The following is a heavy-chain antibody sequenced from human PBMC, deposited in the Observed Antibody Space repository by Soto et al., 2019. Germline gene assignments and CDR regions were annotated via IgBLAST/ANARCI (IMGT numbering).Heavy chain of an antibody. Sequence: GESLKISCKGSGYSFTSYWISWVRQMPGKGLEWMGRIDPSDSYTNYSPSFQGHVTISADKSISTVYLQWSSLKASDTAMCYCATDYDILTGDPYYFDYWGQGTLVTVSS. CDR3: ATDYDILTGDPYYFDY. J-gene: IGHJ4*02. CDR2: IDPSDSYT. V-gene: IGHV5-10-1*01. D-gene: IGHD3-9*01. CDR1: GYSFTSYW.